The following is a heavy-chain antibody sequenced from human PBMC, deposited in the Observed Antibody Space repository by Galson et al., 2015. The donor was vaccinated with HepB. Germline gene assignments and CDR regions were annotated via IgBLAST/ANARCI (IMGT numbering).Heavy chain of an antibody. Sequence: CAISGDSVSSDSAAWNWIRQSPSRGLEWLGRTYYRSNWYYDYAASVKSRIIINADTSRNQFSLQLNSVSPEDTAVYYCARDAPGGETIYDYWGQGTLVTVSS. CDR1: GDSVSSDSAA. J-gene: IGHJ4*02. CDR2: TYYRSNWYY. V-gene: IGHV6-1*01. D-gene: IGHD4-23*01. CDR3: ARDAPGGETIYDY.